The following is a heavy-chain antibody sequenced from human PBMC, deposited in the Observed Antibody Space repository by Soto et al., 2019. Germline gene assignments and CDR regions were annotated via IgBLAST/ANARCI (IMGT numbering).Heavy chain of an antibody. D-gene: IGHD2-21*02. CDR1: GYSFTSYW. V-gene: IGHV5-51*01. J-gene: IGHJ3*02. Sequence: PGESLKISCKGSGYSFTSYWIGWVRQMPGKGLEWMGIIYPGDSDTRYSPSFQGQVTISADKSSSTAYLQWSSLKASDTAMYYCASSSAYCGGDCSPWHAFGIWGQGTMVTVSS. CDR3: ASSSAYCGGDCSPWHAFGI. CDR2: IYPGDSDT.